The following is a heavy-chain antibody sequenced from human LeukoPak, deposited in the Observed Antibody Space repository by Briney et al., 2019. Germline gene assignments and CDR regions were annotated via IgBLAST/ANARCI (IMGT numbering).Heavy chain of an antibody. D-gene: IGHD6-19*01. CDR1: GYTFTSYY. J-gene: IGHJ5*02. V-gene: IGHV1-46*03. CDR3: ARAVPARYNWFDP. Sequence: ASVKVSCKASGYTFTSYYMHWVRQAPGQGLEWMGIINPSGGSTSYAQKFQGRVTMTRDTSTSTVYVALSSLRSEDTAVYYSARAVPARYNWFDPWGQGTLVTVSS. CDR2: INPSGGST.